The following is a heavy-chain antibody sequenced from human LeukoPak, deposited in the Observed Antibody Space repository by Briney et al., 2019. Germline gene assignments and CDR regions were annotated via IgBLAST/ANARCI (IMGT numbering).Heavy chain of an antibody. CDR3: ARGGPFDY. Sequence: ASVKVSCKASGYTFNDYSINWARQAPGQGLEWMGWIKINTGNPTYAQGFTGRFVFSLDTSVSTAYLQISSLKADDSAVYYCARGGPFDYWGQGTLVTVSS. CDR1: GYTFNDYS. V-gene: IGHV7-4-1*02. CDR2: IKINTGNP. J-gene: IGHJ4*02.